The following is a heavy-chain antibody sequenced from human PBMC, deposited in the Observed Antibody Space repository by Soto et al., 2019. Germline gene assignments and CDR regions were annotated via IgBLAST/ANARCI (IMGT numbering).Heavy chain of an antibody. CDR2: IIPIFGTA. V-gene: IGHV1-69*13. CDR3: ARGEQQLVINYYYYGMDV. D-gene: IGHD6-13*01. CDR1: GGTFSSYA. Sequence: ASVKVSCKASGGTFSSYAISWVRQAPGQGLEWMGGIIPIFGTANYAQKFQGRVTITADESTSTAYMELSSLRSEDTAVYYCARGEQQLVINYYYYGMDVWGQGTTVTVSS. J-gene: IGHJ6*02.